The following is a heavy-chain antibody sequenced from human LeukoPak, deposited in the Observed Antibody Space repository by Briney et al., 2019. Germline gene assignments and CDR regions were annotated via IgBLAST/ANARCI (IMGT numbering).Heavy chain of an antibody. Sequence: QTGGSLRLSCAASGFTFSNYWMNWVRQAPGKGMEWVAIIGEDGSEILYVDSVKGRFTISRDNAKNSLYLQMNSLRAEDTAVYSCAAGDGWLIDWWGQGTLVTVSS. D-gene: IGHD6-19*01. CDR3: AAGDGWLIDW. V-gene: IGHV3-7*01. CDR1: GFTFSNYW. J-gene: IGHJ4*02. CDR2: IGEDGSEI.